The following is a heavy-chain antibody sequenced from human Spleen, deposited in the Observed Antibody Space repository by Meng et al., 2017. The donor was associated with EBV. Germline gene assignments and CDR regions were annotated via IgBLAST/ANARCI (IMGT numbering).Heavy chain of an antibody. V-gene: IGHV1-69*01. Sequence: QVQGVQSGGWVKKPGASVKVACKASGCSFRYSAISWVRQAPGQGLEWMGGLIPDFGTPDYAPNYQDRVTITADESTSTAYMELNSLTTEDTAIYYCARESGRGYTPDFWGQGTLVTVSS. CDR1: GCSFRYSA. D-gene: IGHD3-10*01. J-gene: IGHJ4*02. CDR2: LIPDFGTP. CDR3: ARESGRGYTPDF.